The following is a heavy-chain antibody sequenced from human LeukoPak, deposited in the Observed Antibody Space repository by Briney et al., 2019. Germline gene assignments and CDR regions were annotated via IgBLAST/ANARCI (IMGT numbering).Heavy chain of an antibody. J-gene: IGHJ4*02. D-gene: IGHD5-12*01. Sequence: QAGGSLRLSCAASRFTFSSYWMSWVRQAPGKGLEWVANIKQDGSEKYYVDSVKGRFTISRDNAKNSLYLQLNSLRAEGTAVYYCARARGGYDFDYWGQGTLVTVSS. CDR3: ARARGGYDFDY. CDR1: RFTFSSYW. CDR2: IKQDGSEK. V-gene: IGHV3-7*03.